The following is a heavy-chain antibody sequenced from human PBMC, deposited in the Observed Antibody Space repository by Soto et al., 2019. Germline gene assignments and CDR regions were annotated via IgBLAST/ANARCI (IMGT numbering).Heavy chain of an antibody. V-gene: IGHV3-23*01. CDR3: ARWSYLDY. CDR1: GFPFSSTD. Sequence: VVSLILSSAASGFPFSSTDMTWVRQAPGKGLDWVSTIDGSGGTTYYADSVKGRFSISRDTSQNTLYLQMNSLRADDTAIYYCARWSYLDYWGQGTRVTGSS. D-gene: IGHD3-3*01. J-gene: IGHJ4*02. CDR2: IDGSGGTT.